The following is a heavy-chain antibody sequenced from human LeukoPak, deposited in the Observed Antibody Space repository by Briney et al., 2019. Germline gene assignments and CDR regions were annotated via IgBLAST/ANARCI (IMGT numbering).Heavy chain of an antibody. CDR2: IDPEDGET. V-gene: IGHV1-24*01. D-gene: IGHD3-10*01. Sequence: ASVKVSCKVSGYTLTELSMHWVRQAPGKGLEWKGGIDPEDGETIYAQKFQGRVTMTEDTSTDTAYMELSSLRSEDTAVYYCAIYGSGSYYNDAPPPNWFDPWGQGTLVTVSS. J-gene: IGHJ5*02. CDR1: GYTLTELS. CDR3: AIYGSGSYYNDAPPPNWFDP.